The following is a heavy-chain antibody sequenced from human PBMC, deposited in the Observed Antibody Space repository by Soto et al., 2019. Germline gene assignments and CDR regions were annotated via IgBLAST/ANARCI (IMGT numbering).Heavy chain of an antibody. CDR2: ISGSGGST. CDR3: ARGVTDDYGSGDWFDP. D-gene: IGHD4-17*01. J-gene: IGHJ5*02. V-gene: IGHV3-23*01. CDR1: GFTFSSYA. Sequence: EVQLLESGGGLVQPGGSLRLSCAASGFTFSSYAMSWVRQAPGKGLEWVSAISGSGGSTYYADSVKGRFTISRDNSKNTLYLQMNSLRAEDTAVYYCARGVTDDYGSGDWFDPWGQGTLVTVSS.